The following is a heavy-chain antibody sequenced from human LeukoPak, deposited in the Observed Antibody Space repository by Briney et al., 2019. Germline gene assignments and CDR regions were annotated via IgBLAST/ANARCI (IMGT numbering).Heavy chain of an antibody. CDR1: GGSISSGGYY. Sequence: SETLSLTCTVSGGSISSGGYYWSWIRQHPGKGLEWIGYIYYSGSTYYNPSLKSRVTISVDTSKNQFSLKLSSVSAADTAVYYCARAYGSGSPSADVWGQGTTVTVSS. V-gene: IGHV4-31*03. CDR2: IYYSGST. CDR3: ARAYGSGSPSADV. J-gene: IGHJ6*02. D-gene: IGHD3-10*01.